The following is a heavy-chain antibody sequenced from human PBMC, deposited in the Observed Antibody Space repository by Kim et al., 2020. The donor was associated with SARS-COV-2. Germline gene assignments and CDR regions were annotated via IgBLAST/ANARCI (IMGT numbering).Heavy chain of an antibody. CDR3: ALNDYGDYVRDY. CDR2: INHSGST. D-gene: IGHD4-17*01. V-gene: IGHV4-34*01. Sequence: SETLSLTCAVYGGSFSGYYWSWIRQPPGKGLEWIGEINHSGSTNYNPSLKSRVTISVDTSKNQFSLKLSSVTAADTAVYYCALNDYGDYVRDYWGQGTLVTVSS. J-gene: IGHJ4*02. CDR1: GGSFSGYY.